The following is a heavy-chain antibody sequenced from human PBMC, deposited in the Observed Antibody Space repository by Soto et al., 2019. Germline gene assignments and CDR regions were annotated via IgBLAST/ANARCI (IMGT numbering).Heavy chain of an antibody. CDR2: ISYSSRYI. Sequence: GGSLRLSCVASGFTFENYAMSWVRQAPGKGLEWVSSISYSSRYIYYADSVKGRFTISRDNAKNSLFLQMSSLRAEDTAVYYCARGGVPQAFDIWGQGTMVTVSS. D-gene: IGHD1-1*01. J-gene: IGHJ3*02. V-gene: IGHV3-21*01. CDR1: GFTFENYA. CDR3: ARGGVPQAFDI.